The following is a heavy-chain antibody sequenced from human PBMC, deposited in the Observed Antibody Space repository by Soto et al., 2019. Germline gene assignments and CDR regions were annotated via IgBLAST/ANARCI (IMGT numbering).Heavy chain of an antibody. Sequence: QVQLVQSGAEVKKPGSSVKVSCKASGGTFSSYAISWVRQAPGQGLEWMGGIIPIFGTANYAQKFQGRVTITADESTCSSYMELSSLRSEDTAVYYYAREARRSGSYFSHYAFDIWGQGTMVTVSS. V-gene: IGHV1-69*12. CDR1: GGTFSSYA. J-gene: IGHJ3*02. CDR3: AREARRSGSYFSHYAFDI. CDR2: IIPIFGTA. D-gene: IGHD3-10*01.